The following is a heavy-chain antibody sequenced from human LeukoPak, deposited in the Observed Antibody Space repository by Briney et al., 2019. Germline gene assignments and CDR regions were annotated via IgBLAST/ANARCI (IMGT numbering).Heavy chain of an antibody. Sequence: SQTLSLNCSVSGGSITSGDYYWTWIRQQPGQGLEWIGYIFSSGSAYYTASLKSRLTISVDTSENRFSLKLTSVTAADTAVYYCARTGVRHYGGIDSWSQGTLVTVSS. J-gene: IGHJ4*02. CDR3: ARTGVRHYGGIDS. D-gene: IGHD4-23*01. CDR2: IFSSGSA. CDR1: GGSITSGDYY. V-gene: IGHV4-31*03.